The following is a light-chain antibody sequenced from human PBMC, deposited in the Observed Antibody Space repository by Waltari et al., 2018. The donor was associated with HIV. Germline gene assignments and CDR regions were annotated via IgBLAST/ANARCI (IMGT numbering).Light chain of an antibody. V-gene: IGLV1-40*01. CDR3: QSYDTSLSVNYV. CDR1: RTHIAAGHA. Sequence: QSVLTQPPSVSGALGQRGTISCPGSRTHIAAGHAVPCYQQLPGTAPKLLIYSNIIRPSGVPDRFSASKSGTSASLAITGLRPEDEADYYCQSYDTSLSVNYVFGTGTKVTVL. J-gene: IGLJ1*01. CDR2: SNI.